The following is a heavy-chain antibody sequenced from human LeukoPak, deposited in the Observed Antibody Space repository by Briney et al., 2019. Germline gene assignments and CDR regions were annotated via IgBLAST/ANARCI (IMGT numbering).Heavy chain of an antibody. D-gene: IGHD4-17*01. V-gene: IGHV3-73*01. J-gene: IGHJ4*02. CDR1: GFTFSGST. CDR2: IRNKANSYAT. Sequence: GGSLRLSCAASGFTFSGSTMHWVRQASGKGLEWVGRIRNKANSYATAYVESVKGRSTISRDDSKNTVYLQMNSLKTEDTAVYYCTGQPNYGDYPNWGQGTLVTVSS. CDR3: TGQPNYGDYPN.